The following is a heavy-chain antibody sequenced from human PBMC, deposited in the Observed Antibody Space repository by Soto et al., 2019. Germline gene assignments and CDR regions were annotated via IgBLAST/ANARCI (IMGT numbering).Heavy chain of an antibody. Sequence: EVQLVESGGGLVQPGGSLRLSCAASGFTFSSYSMNWVRQAPGKGLEWVSYISSSSSTIYYADSVKGRFTISRDNAKNSLNLQMNSLRAEDTAVYYCASDAYDSSGYYIYFDYWGQGTLVTVSS. CDR3: ASDAYDSSGYYIYFDY. D-gene: IGHD3-22*01. CDR1: GFTFSSYS. V-gene: IGHV3-48*01. CDR2: ISSSSSTI. J-gene: IGHJ4*02.